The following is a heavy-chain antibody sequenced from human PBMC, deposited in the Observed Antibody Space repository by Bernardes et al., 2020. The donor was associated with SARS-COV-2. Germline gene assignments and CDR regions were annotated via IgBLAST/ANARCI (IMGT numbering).Heavy chain of an antibody. Sequence: GGSLRLSCAASGWTFSSFWMHWVRQVPGKGLVWVTRINEDGTIRDYADSVKGRFTISRDNAKNTLFLQMNSLRAEDTAIYYCARDVVGKEDFWGQGQWSTSL. V-gene: IGHV3-74*01. CDR3: ARDVVGKEDF. D-gene: IGHD6-6*01. J-gene: IGHJ3*01. CDR2: INEDGTIR. CDR1: GWTFSSFW.